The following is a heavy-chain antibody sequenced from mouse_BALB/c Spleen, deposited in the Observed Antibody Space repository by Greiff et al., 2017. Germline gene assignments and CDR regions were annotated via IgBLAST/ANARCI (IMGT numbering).Heavy chain of an antibody. V-gene: IGHV3-2*02. CDR2: ISYSGST. D-gene: IGHD2-4*01. J-gene: IGHJ3*01. Sequence: EVQLVESGPGLVKPSQSLSLTCTVTGYSITSDYAWNWIRQFPGNKLEWMGYISYSGSTSYNPSLKSRISITRDTSKNQFFLQLNSVTTEDTATYYCARGGDYDGFAYWGQGTLVTVSA. CDR3: ARGGDYDGFAY. CDR1: GYSITSDYA.